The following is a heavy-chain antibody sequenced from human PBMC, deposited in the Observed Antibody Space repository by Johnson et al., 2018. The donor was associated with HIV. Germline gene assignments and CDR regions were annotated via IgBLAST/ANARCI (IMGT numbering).Heavy chain of an antibody. D-gene: IGHD6-13*01. CDR2: IRYDGTNK. CDR1: GFTFSTYG. V-gene: IGHV3-30*02. J-gene: IGHJ3*02. Sequence: QVQLVESGGGVVQPGGSLRLSCAASGFTFSTYGMHWVRQAPGKGLEWVSFIRYDGTNKYYADSVKGRFTISRDNSKNTLYLQMNSLRAGDTAVYYCASFAAAGDAFDIWGQGTMVTVSS. CDR3: ASFAAAGDAFDI.